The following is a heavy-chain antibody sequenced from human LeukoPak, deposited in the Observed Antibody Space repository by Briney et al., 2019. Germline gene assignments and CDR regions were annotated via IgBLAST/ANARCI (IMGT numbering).Heavy chain of an antibody. CDR3: ARTGSPYYGSGIPRPEQNYGMDV. Sequence: SETLSLTCTVSGGSISSYYWSWIRQPAGKGLEWIGRIYTSGSTNYNPSLKSRVTMSVDTSKNQFSLKLSSVTAADTAVYYCARTGSPYYGSGIPRPEQNYGMDVWGQGTTVTVSS. V-gene: IGHV4-4*07. J-gene: IGHJ6*02. CDR2: IYTSGST. CDR1: GGSISSYY. D-gene: IGHD3-10*01.